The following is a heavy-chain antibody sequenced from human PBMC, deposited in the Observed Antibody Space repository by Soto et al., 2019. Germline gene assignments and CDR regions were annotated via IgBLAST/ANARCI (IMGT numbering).Heavy chain of an antibody. Sequence: QVQLQQWGAGLLKPSETLSLTCAVYGGSFTAWYWNWIRQSPGKGLEWIGEINHSGNTNSNPSLKSRVTISVDMSKNQFSLRLTSVTAADTAVYYCARGGRTTRTLDSWGQGTLVTVSS. D-gene: IGHD1-1*01. V-gene: IGHV4-34*01. J-gene: IGHJ5*01. CDR2: INHSGNT. CDR1: GGSFTAWY. CDR3: ARGGRTTRTLDS.